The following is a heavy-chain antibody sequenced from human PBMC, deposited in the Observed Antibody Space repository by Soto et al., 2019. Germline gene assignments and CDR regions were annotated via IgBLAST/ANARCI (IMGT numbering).Heavy chain of an antibody. CDR2: INVDGTST. CDR1: GFTFSTYW. V-gene: IGHV3-74*01. CDR3: ARDDFDTSGYYYGWAY. D-gene: IGHD3-22*01. J-gene: IGHJ4*02. Sequence: PGGSLRLSCAASGFTFSTYWMHWVRQAPGKGLMWVSRINVDGTSTDYADSVRGRFTVSRDNAKNIFYLLMHCLRAEDTAVYYCARDDFDTSGYYYGWAYWGQGA.